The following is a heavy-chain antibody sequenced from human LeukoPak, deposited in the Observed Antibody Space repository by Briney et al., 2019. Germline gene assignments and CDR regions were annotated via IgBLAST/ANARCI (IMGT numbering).Heavy chain of an antibody. CDR1: GGSISSYY. CDR2: IYTSGST. V-gene: IGHV4-4*07. J-gene: IGHJ6*03. D-gene: IGHD1-26*01. Sequence: SETLSLTCTVSGGSISSYYWSWIRQPAGKGLEWIGRIYTSGSTNYNPSLKSRVTMSVDTSKNQFSLKLSSVTAADTAVYYCARGPDSGSYFFYYYMDVWGKGTTVTVSS. CDR3: ARGPDSGSYFFYYYMDV.